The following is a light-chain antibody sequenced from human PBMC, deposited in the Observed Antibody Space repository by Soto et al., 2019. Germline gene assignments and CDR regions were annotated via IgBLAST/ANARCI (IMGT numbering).Light chain of an antibody. CDR1: MRDVGAYNL. CDR2: DVR. Sequence: QSVLTQPASVSGSAGQSITISCSGTMRDVGAYNLVSWYQQHPGTAPKLIIYDVRNRPSGISSRFSGSRSGNTASLTISGLQAEDETDYYCSSYTISNTLPFVFGTGTKSPS. CDR3: SSYTISNTLPFV. V-gene: IGLV2-14*03. J-gene: IGLJ1*01.